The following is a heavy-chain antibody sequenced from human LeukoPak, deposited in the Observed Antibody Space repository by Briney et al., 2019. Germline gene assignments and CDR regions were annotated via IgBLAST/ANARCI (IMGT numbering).Heavy chain of an antibody. Sequence: PGGSLRLSCAASGFTFSSYAMHWVRQAPGKGLERVAVISYEGSNKYYADSVKGRFTISRDNSKNTLYLQMNSLRAQDTAVYYCATGSEMATITYWGQGTLVTVSS. CDR1: GFTFSSYA. CDR3: ATGSEMATITY. V-gene: IGHV3-30*04. CDR2: ISYEGSNK. D-gene: IGHD5-24*01. J-gene: IGHJ4*02.